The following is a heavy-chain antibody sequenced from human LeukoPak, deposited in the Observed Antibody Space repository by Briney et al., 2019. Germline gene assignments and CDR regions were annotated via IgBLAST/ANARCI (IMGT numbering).Heavy chain of an antibody. V-gene: IGHV3-74*01. CDR3: ASEHYYDSSGYYYRFFGY. J-gene: IGHJ4*02. CDR2: INSDGSST. CDR1: GFTFSSYW. D-gene: IGHD3-22*01. Sequence: GGSLRLSCAASGFTFSSYWMHWVRQAPGKGLVWVSRINSDGSSTSYADSVKGRFTISRDNAKNTLYLQMNSLRAVDTAVYYCASEHYYDSSGYYYRFFGYWGQGTLVTVSS.